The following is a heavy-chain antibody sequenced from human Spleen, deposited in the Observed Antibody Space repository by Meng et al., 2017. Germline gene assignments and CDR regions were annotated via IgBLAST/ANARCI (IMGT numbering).Heavy chain of an antibody. Sequence: QVHLVESGGVVVQPGRSLRLSCAASGFTFSSLGMHWVRQAPGKGLEWVAVIWSDGDTKYYADSVKDRFTISRDNSKNTLHLQMNSLTAEDTAVYYCTGNSHIYGFDYWGPGTLVTVSS. CDR1: GFTFSSLG. CDR2: IWSDGDTK. CDR3: TGNSHIYGFDY. V-gene: IGHV3-33*01. D-gene: IGHD5-18*01. J-gene: IGHJ4*02.